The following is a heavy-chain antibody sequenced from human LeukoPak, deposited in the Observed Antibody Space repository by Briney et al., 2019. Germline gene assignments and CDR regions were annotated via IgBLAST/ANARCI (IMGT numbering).Heavy chain of an antibody. CDR3: ANLRTYYYDSSGRKDY. J-gene: IGHJ4*02. V-gene: IGHV3-23*01. D-gene: IGHD3-22*01. CDR1: GFTFSSYA. CDR2: ISGSGGST. Sequence: GGSLRLSCAASGFTFSSYAMSWVRQAPGKGLEWVSAISGSGGSTYYADSVKGRSTISRDNSKNTLYLQMNSLRAEDTAVYYCANLRTYYYDSSGRKDYWGQGTLVTVSS.